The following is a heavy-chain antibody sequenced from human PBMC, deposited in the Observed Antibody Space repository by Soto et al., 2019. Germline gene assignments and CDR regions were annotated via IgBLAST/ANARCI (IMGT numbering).Heavy chain of an antibody. CDR3: ARLGYYGSGSYPSWFDP. CDR2: IYYSGST. D-gene: IGHD3-10*01. J-gene: IGHJ5*02. Sequence: SETLSLTWTVSGGSISSSSYYWGRIRQPPGKGLEWIGSIYYSGSTYYNPSLKSRVTISVDTSKNQFSLKLSSVTAADTAVYYCARLGYYGSGSYPSWFDPRGQGTLLTVSS. CDR1: GGSISSSSYY. V-gene: IGHV4-39*01.